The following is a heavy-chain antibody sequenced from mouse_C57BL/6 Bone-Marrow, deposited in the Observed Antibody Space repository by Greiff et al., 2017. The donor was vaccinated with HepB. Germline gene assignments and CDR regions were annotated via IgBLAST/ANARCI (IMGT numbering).Heavy chain of an antibody. Sequence: VKQSCKASGYTFTSYWMDWAKQRPGQGLEWIGNIYPSDSETHYNQKFKDKATLTVDKSSSTAYMQLSSLTSEDSAVYYCARNPYYYGSSHYFDYWGQGTTLTVSS. CDR1: GYTFTSYW. D-gene: IGHD1-1*01. CDR3: ARNPYYYGSSHYFDY. J-gene: IGHJ2*01. CDR2: IYPSDSET. V-gene: IGHV1-61*01.